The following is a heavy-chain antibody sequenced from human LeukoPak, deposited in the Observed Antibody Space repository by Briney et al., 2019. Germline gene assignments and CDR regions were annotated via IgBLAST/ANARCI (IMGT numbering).Heavy chain of an antibody. Sequence: ASVKVSCKASGGTFSSYAISWVRQAPGQGLEWMGWINPNSGDTNYAQNFQGRVTMTRDTSISTAYMELTRLRSDDTAVYYCARGTYVQYYDDTSGYPFDYWGQGTLVSVSS. D-gene: IGHD3-22*01. V-gene: IGHV1-2*02. CDR3: ARGTYVQYYDDTSGYPFDY. CDR2: INPNSGDT. CDR1: GGTFSSYA. J-gene: IGHJ4*02.